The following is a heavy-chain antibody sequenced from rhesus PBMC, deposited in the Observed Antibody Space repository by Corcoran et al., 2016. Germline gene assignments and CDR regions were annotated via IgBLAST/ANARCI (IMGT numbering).Heavy chain of an antibody. Sequence: QVQLQESGPGLVKPSETLSLTCAVSGASISSYWWNWIRQPPGKGLEWIGEIKGKRGSTNYNPTRKRRVTISKDASNNQCSLKRSSVTAAVTAVYYCARDGSSGWSGVDYWGQGVLVTVSS. D-gene: IGHD6S26*01. J-gene: IGHJ4*01. CDR1: GASISSYW. CDR3: ARDGSSGWSGVDY. V-gene: IGHV4-80*01. CDR2: IKGKRGST.